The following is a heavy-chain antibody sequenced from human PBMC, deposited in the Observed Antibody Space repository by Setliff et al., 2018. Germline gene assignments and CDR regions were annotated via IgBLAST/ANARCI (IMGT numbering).Heavy chain of an antibody. D-gene: IGHD3-22*01. CDR3: ARDSSGYYVPGFDM. CDR1: GGSISSGGYY. CDR2: IYYSGST. V-gene: IGHV4-31*03. J-gene: IGHJ3*02. Sequence: SETLSLTCTVSGGSISSGGYYWSWIRQHPGKGLEWIGYIYYSGSTYYNPSLKSRVTISVDTSKNQFSLKLSSVTAADTAVYYCARDSSGYYVPGFDMWGQGKMVTVSS.